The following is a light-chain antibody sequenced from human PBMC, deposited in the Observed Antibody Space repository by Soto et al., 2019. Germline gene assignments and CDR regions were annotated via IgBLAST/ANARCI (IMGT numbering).Light chain of an antibody. CDR2: GAS. J-gene: IGKJ3*01. CDR3: QQYNNWPFT. CDR1: QSVSSN. Sequence: EIVMTQSPATLSVSPGERATLSCRASQSVSSNLAWYQQKPGQAPRLLIYGASTRATGIPARFSGSGSGTEFTLNIGSLQSGDFAVYYCQQYNNWPFTFGPGTKVDIK. V-gene: IGKV3-15*01.